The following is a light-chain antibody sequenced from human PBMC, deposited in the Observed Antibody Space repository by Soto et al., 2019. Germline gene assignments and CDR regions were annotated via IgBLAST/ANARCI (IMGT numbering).Light chain of an antibody. CDR2: DAS. CDR1: QSLNSNY. CDR3: QRYGGSPGT. Sequence: EIVLTQSPGTLSLSPGERATLSCRASQSLNSNYLAWYQQKPGQAPRLLIYDASSRVTGIPDRFSGGGSGTDFTLTISRLEPEDFAVYYCQRYGGSPGTFGQGTKVEIK. J-gene: IGKJ1*01. V-gene: IGKV3-20*01.